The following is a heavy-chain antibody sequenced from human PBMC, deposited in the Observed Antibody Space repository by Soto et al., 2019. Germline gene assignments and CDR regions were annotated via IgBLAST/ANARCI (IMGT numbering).Heavy chain of an antibody. CDR3: ARPFGYCSGGSCVPYQDAFDI. CDR1: GGSISSSRYY. D-gene: IGHD2-15*01. CDR2: VYYSGST. Sequence: QLQLQESGPGLVKPSETLSLTCTVSGGSISSSRYYWGWIRQPPGKGLEWIGSVYYSGSTYYNPSLKSRVTISVDTSKNQFSLKLSSVTAADTAVYYCARPFGYCSGGSCVPYQDAFDIWGQGTMVTVSS. J-gene: IGHJ3*02. V-gene: IGHV4-39*01.